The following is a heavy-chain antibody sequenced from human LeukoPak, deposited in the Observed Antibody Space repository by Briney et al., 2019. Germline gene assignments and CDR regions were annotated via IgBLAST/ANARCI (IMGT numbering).Heavy chain of an antibody. J-gene: IGHJ4*02. CDR1: GFTFSSYG. V-gene: IGHV3-30*18. CDR3: AKDPRPRSSSLDY. CDR2: ISYDGSNK. Sequence: PGRSLRLSCAASGFTFSSYGMHWVRQAPGKGLEWVAVISYDGSNKYYADSVKGRFTISRDNSKNTLYLQMNSLRAEDTAVYYCAKDPRPRSSSLDYWGQGTLVTVSS. D-gene: IGHD6-13*01.